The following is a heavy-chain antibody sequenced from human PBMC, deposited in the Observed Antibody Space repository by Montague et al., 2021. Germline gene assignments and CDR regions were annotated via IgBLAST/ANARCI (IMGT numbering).Heavy chain of an antibody. Sequence: TLSLTCAVSGGSISSGGYSWSWIRQPPGKGLEWIGYIYHSGSTYYNPSLKSRVTISVDRSKNQFSLKLSSVTAADTAVYYCARGFPYSTSHNGKDVHAFDMGGQGTMVT. CDR2: IYHSGST. CDR1: GGSISSGGYS. D-gene: IGHD6-6*01. V-gene: IGHV4-30-2*01. CDR3: ARGFPYSTSHNGKDVHAFDM. J-gene: IGHJ3*02.